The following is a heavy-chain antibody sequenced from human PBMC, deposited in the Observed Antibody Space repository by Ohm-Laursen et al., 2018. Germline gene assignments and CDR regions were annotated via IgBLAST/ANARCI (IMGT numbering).Heavy chain of an antibody. V-gene: IGHV3-7*03. D-gene: IGHD3-10*01. CDR2: IKHDGSEK. CDR1: GFTFSSYW. J-gene: IGHJ6*02. CDR3: TKVGGPGSYYYTPMEV. Sequence: SLRLSCTASGFTFSSYWMTWVRQAPAKGLEWVANIKHDGSEKYYVDSVKGRFTISRDNAKSSVHLQMNSLRAEDTALYYCTKVGGPGSYYYTPMEVWGQGTTVTVSS.